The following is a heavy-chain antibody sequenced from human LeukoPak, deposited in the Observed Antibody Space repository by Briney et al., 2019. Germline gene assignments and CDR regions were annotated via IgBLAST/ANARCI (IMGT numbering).Heavy chain of an antibody. CDR3: ARGLQYQLLKALGYYYMDV. CDR2: IIPISGTA. V-gene: IGHV1-69*05. CDR1: GGTFSSHA. D-gene: IGHD2-2*01. J-gene: IGHJ6*03. Sequence: ASVKVSCKASGGTFSSHAIAWVRQAPGQGPEWMGGIIPISGTANYAQKFQGRVTITTDESTSTAYMELSSLTSVDTAVYYCARGLQYQLLKALGYYYMDVWGEGTTVTVSS.